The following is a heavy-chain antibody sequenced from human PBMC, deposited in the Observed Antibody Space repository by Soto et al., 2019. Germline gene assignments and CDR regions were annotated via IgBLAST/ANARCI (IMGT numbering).Heavy chain of an antibody. CDR1: GYTFTSYG. CDR2: ISAYNGNT. J-gene: IGHJ6*02. D-gene: IGHD6-6*01. CDR3: ARDVFYSSSVAYYYGMDV. Sequence: ASVKVSCKASGYTFTSYGISWVRQAPGQGLEWMGWISAYNGNTNYAQKLQGRVTMTTDTSTSTAYMELRSLRSDDTAVYYCARDVFYSSSVAYYYGMDVSGQGTTVTVSS. V-gene: IGHV1-18*01.